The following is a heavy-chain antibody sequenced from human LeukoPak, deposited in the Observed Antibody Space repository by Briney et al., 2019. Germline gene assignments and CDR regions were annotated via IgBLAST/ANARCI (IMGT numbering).Heavy chain of an antibody. D-gene: IGHD2-2*01. J-gene: IGHJ4*02. CDR1: GGSISSSSYY. CDR2: IYYSGST. CDR3: ARHRREDIVVVPAARRPRVYFDY. Sequence: SETLSLTCTVSGGSISSSSYYWGWIRQPPGKGLEWIGSIYYSGSTYYNPSLKSRVTISVDTSKNQFSLKLSSVTAADTAVYYCARHRREDIVVVPAARRPRVYFDYWGQGTLVTVSS. V-gene: IGHV4-39*07.